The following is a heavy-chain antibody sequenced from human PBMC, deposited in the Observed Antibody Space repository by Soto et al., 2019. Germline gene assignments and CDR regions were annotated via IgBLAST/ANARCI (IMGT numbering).Heavy chain of an antibody. J-gene: IGHJ5*02. CDR3: GSVRPSGYVLS. D-gene: IGHD6-25*01. V-gene: IGHV4-59*01. Sequence: SETLSLTCTASGGSLSGYYWTWIRQSPGKGLEWIGYVYFSGNTNYNPYLKSRVTISIDTSKNQFSLRLASVTAADTAFYYCGSVRPSGYVLSWGQGTLVTVSS. CDR1: GGSLSGYY. CDR2: VYFSGNT.